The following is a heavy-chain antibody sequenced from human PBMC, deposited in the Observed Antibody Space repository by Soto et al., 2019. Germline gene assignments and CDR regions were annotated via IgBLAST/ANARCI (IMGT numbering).Heavy chain of an antibody. CDR2: IYYSGST. D-gene: IGHD3-22*01. Sequence: PSETLSLTCTVSGGSISSGDYYWSWIRQPPGKGLEWIGYIYYSGSTYYNPSLKSRVTISVDTSKNQFSLKLSPVTAANTAVYYCARNYYDSSGYYLDLGFGYWGQGTLVTVPQ. CDR3: ARNYYDSSGYYLDLGFGY. V-gene: IGHV4-30-4*01. CDR1: GGSISSGDYY. J-gene: IGHJ4*02.